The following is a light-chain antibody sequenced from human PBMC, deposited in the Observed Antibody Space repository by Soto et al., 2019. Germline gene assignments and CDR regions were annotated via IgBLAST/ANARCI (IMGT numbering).Light chain of an antibody. CDR3: ASNTPTWV. Sequence: QSALTQPASVSGSPGQTISISCIGTSGNIGGQNSVSWYQQYPGKAPKLIIYEVTKRPSGISNRFSGSKSANTASLTISGLQADDEASYYCASNTPTWVFGGGTKLIVL. V-gene: IGLV2-14*03. CDR1: SGNIGGQNS. CDR2: EVT. J-gene: IGLJ3*02.